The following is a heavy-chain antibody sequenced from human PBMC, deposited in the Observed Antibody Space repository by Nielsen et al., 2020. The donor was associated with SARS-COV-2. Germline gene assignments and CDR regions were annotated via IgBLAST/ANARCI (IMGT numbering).Heavy chain of an antibody. CDR3: ARTYCSNGICYRFDY. J-gene: IGHJ4*02. Sequence: SCKASGYTFRSYGINWVRQAPGKGLERVSKMSSSGNKIHYTDSVEGRFTISRDNARNSLYLQMNSLRAEDTAVYYCARTYCSNGICYRFDYWGQGTLVTVSS. D-gene: IGHD2-8*01. V-gene: IGHV3-48*03. CDR1: GYTFRSYG. CDR2: MSSSGNKI.